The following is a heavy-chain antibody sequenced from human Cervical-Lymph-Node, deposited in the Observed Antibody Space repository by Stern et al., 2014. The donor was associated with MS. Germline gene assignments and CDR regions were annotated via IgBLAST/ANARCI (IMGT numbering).Heavy chain of an antibody. D-gene: IGHD2-2*01. Sequence: QLVQSGSELKKSGASVKVSCQTSGYDFTTYTLNWIRQAPGQGLEWMGWIDTHTGNPTYGQGFTGRFVFSLDAAVSTAYLQISNVKAEDTAVYYCARLTRGVRYFFDYWGQGTQVTVSS. CDR3: ARLTRGVRYFFDY. V-gene: IGHV7-4-1*02. J-gene: IGHJ4*02. CDR2: IDTHTGNP. CDR1: GYDFTTYT.